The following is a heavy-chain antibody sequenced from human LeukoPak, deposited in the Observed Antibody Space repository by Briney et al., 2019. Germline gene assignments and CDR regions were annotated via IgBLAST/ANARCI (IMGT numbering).Heavy chain of an antibody. D-gene: IGHD1-26*01. Sequence: GGSLRLSCAASGFTFNSFGMSWVRQAPGRGLEWLSYISSSSSTIYYADSVRGRFTISRDNAMNSLYLQINSLRADDTAVYYCARSHQRVGIEDYWGQGTLVTVSS. CDR2: ISSSSSTI. CDR1: GFTFNSFG. J-gene: IGHJ4*02. CDR3: ARSHQRVGIEDY. V-gene: IGHV3-48*04.